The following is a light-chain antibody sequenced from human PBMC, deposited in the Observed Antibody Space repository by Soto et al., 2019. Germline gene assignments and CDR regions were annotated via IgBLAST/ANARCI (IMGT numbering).Light chain of an antibody. CDR1: QSVSGH. CDR3: HQYHYWWT. Sequence: EIVMTQSPATLSVSPGERVTLSCRASQSVSGHLAWYQQKPGQALRLIISGASTRATGIPARFSGSGSGTEFTLTISSLQSEDFAVYYCHQYHYWWTFGQGTKVEIK. J-gene: IGKJ1*01. V-gene: IGKV3-15*01. CDR2: GAS.